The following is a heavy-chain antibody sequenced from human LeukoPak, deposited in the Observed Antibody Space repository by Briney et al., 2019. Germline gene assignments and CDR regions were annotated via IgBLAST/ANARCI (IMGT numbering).Heavy chain of an antibody. J-gene: IGHJ4*02. CDR2: ISSSGSTI. CDR1: GFTFSDYY. V-gene: IGHV3-11*04. CDR3: ASNQEDYDSRHHDY. D-gene: IGHD3-22*01. Sequence: GGSLRLSCAASGFTFSDYYMSWIRQAPGKGLEWVSYISSSGSTIYYADSVKGRFTISRDNAKNSLYLQMNSLRAEDTAVYYYASNQEDYDSRHHDYWGQGTLVTVSS.